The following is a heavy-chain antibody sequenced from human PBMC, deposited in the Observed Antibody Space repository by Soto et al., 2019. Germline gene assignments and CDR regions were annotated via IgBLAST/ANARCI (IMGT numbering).Heavy chain of an antibody. CDR2: IYPGDSDA. V-gene: IGHV5-51*01. Sequence: GESLKISCNGSGYSFSTHCVGLVLQMPGKGLEWTGIIYPGDSDARYSPSFKGQVTISVDESTTTAFLQWSSLKASDTAMYFCARSQFDYVWGTSGYFDSWGQGTLVTVSS. J-gene: IGHJ4*02. CDR3: ARSQFDYVWGTSGYFDS. D-gene: IGHD3-16*01. CDR1: GYSFSTHC.